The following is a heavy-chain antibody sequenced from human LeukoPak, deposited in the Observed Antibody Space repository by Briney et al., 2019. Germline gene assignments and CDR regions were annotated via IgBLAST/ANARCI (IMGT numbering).Heavy chain of an antibody. CDR2: IKQDGSEK. D-gene: IGHD4-11*01. CDR3: ARPLPSNYYAFDI. Sequence: GGSLRLSCAASGCTFSSYWMSWVCQAPGKGLEWVANIKQDGSEKYYVDSVKGRFTISRDNAKNSLYLQMNSLRAEDTAVYYCARPLPSNYYAFDIWGQGTMVTVSS. J-gene: IGHJ3*02. CDR1: GCTFSSYW. V-gene: IGHV3-7*01.